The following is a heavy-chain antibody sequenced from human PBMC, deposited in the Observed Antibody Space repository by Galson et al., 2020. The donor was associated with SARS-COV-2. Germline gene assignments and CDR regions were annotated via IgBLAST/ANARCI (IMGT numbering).Heavy chain of an antibody. D-gene: IGHD2-15*01. CDR2: FDPEDGET. J-gene: IGHJ1*01. Sequence: ASVKVSCKVSGYTLTELYMHWVRQAPGKGLEWMGGFDPEDGETIYAQKFQGRVTMTEDTSTDTAYMELSSLRSEDTAVYYCATVTAWSVVALNAEYFQHWGQGTLVTVSS. CDR3: ATVTAWSVVALNAEYFQH. V-gene: IGHV1-24*01. CDR1: GYTLTELY.